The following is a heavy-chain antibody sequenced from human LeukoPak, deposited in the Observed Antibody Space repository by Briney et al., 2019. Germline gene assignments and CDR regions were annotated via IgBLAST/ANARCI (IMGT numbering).Heavy chain of an antibody. D-gene: IGHD1-26*01. Sequence: SETLSLTCSVSGASVSDGNYYWSWIRQPPGKGLEWIGYMFYSESTKYNPSLKSRVTISVDKSKNQFSLHMSSVTAADTALYYCARRGSIVGATPHDTFDIWGQGTMVTVSS. V-gene: IGHV4-61*01. CDR2: MFYSEST. CDR3: ARRGSIVGATPHDTFDI. J-gene: IGHJ3*02. CDR1: GASVSDGNYY.